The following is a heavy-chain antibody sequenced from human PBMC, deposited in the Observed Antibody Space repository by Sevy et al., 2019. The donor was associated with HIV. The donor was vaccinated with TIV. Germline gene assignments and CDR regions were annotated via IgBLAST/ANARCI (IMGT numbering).Heavy chain of an antibody. Sequence: GGSLRLSCAASGFTFSSYWMSWVRQAPGKGMEWVANIKQDGSEKYYVHSVKGRFTISRDNAKNSLYLQMNSLRAEDTAVYYCARGDYDYVWGSYLGYWGQGTLVTVSS. CDR1: GFTFSSYW. CDR2: IKQDGSEK. D-gene: IGHD3-16*02. V-gene: IGHV3-7*03. J-gene: IGHJ4*02. CDR3: ARGDYDYVWGSYLGY.